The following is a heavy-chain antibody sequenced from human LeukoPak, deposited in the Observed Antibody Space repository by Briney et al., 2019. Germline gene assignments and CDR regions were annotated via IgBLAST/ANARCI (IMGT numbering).Heavy chain of an antibody. D-gene: IGHD6-19*01. CDR2: ITNNGRKI. V-gene: IGHV3-11*04. CDR3: ARETPDSSGWD. J-gene: IGHJ4*02. CDR1: RFTFSDYF. Sequence: GGSLRLSCEASRFTFSDYFMGWVRQAPGKGLEWVSYITNNGRKIYYADSMKGRFTISRDNAKNSLHLQINSLRAEDTAVYYCARETPDSSGWDWGQGTLVTVSS.